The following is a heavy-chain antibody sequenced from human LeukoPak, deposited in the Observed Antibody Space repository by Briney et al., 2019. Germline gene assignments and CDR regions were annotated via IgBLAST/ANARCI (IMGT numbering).Heavy chain of an antibody. CDR1: GYSISSGYY. CDR3: ARVPNVVVTAVDY. Sequence: PSETLSLTCTVSGYSISSGYYWGWIRQPPGKGLEWIGSIYHSGSTYYNPSLKSRVTISVDTSKNQFSLKLSSVTAADTAVYYCARVPNVVVTAVDYWGQGTLVTASS. CDR2: IYHSGST. J-gene: IGHJ4*02. V-gene: IGHV4-38-2*02. D-gene: IGHD2-21*02.